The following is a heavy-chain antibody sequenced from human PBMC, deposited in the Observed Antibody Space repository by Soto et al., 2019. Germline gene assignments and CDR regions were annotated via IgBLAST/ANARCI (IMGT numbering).Heavy chain of an antibody. Sequence: PSVTLSLTCAVSGGSISSGGYSWSWIRQPPGKGLEWIGYIYHSGSTYYNPSLKSRVTISVDRSKNQFSLKLSSVTAADTAVYYCARVPGPWGQGTLVTVFS. CDR3: ARVPGP. V-gene: IGHV4-30-2*01. CDR2: IYHSGST. J-gene: IGHJ5*02. D-gene: IGHD3-10*01. CDR1: GGSISSGGYS.